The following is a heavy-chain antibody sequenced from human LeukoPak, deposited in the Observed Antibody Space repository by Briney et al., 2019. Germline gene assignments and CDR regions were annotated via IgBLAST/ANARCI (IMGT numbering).Heavy chain of an antibody. V-gene: IGHV4-34*01. CDR3: ARQPPNIAAAGGDFDY. CDR2: INHSGST. J-gene: IGHJ4*02. CDR1: GFTFSDYY. Sequence: GSLRLSCAASGFTFSDYYMSWIRQAPGKGLEWIGEINHSGSTNYNPSLKSRVTISVDTSKNQFSLKLSSVTAADTAVYYCARQPPNIAAAGGDFDYWGQGTLVTVSS. D-gene: IGHD6-13*01.